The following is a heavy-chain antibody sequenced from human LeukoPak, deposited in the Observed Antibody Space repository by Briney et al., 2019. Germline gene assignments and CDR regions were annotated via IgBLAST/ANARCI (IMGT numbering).Heavy chain of an antibody. J-gene: IGHJ4*02. Sequence: GGSLRLSCAVSGITLSNYGMSWVRQAPGKGLEWVAGISDSGGRANYADSVKGRFTISRDNPKNTLYLQMNSLSAEDTAVYFCAKRGVVIRVILVGFHKEAYYFDSWGQGALVTVSS. V-gene: IGHV3-23*01. CDR1: GITLSNYG. CDR2: ISDSGGRA. CDR3: AKRGVVIRVILVGFHKEAYYFDS. D-gene: IGHD3-22*01.